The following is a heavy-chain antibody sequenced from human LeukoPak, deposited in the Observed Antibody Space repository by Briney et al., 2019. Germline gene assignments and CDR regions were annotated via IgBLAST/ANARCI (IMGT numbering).Heavy chain of an antibody. J-gene: IGHJ4*02. D-gene: IGHD3-22*01. CDR1: GGSISSSSYY. CDR3: ASRPTYYYDSSGYYYVDY. V-gene: IGHV4-39*01. CDR2: IYYSGST. Sequence: SETLSLTCTVSGGSISSSSYYWGWSRQPPGKGVERIGSIYYSGSTYYNPSLKSRVTISVDTSKNQFSLKLSSVTAADTAVYYCASRPTYYYDSSGYYYVDYWGQGTLVTVSS.